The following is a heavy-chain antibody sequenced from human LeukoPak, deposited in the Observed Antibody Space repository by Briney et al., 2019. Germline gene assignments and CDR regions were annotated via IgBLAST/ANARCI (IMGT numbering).Heavy chain of an antibody. D-gene: IGHD3-10*01. CDR1: GFTFSSYG. Sequence: PGRSLRLSCAASGFTFSSYGMHWVRQAPGKGLEWVAVIWYDGSNKYYADSVKGRFTISRDNSKNTLYLQMNSLRAEDTAVYYCARSEAERFGNLPGDYWGQGTLVTVSS. V-gene: IGHV3-33*01. CDR2: IWYDGSNK. J-gene: IGHJ4*02. CDR3: ARSEAERFGNLPGDY.